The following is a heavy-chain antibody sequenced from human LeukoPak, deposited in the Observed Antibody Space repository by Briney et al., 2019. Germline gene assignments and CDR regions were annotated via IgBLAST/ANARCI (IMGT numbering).Heavy chain of an antibody. CDR3: ARARYLTGSRDDAFDI. D-gene: IGHD1-26*01. J-gene: IGHJ3*02. V-gene: IGHV1-2*02. CDR1: GYTFTGYY. CDR2: INPNTGER. Sequence: ASVKVSCKASGYTFTGYYMHWVRQAPGQGLEWMGWINPNTGERKIVQKYQDRVTMTRDTSINTAYMELYSLRSDDTAVYYCARARYLTGSRDDAFDIWGQGTVVTVSS.